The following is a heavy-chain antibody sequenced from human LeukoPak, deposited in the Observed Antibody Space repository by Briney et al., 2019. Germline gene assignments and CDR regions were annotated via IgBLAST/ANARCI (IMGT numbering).Heavy chain of an antibody. CDR3: ARGGGYSGYDSLYYFDY. J-gene: IGHJ4*02. Sequence: SETLSLTCAVYGGSFSGYYWSWIRQPPGKGLEWIGEINRSGSTNYNPSLKSRVTISVDTSKNQFSLKLSSVTAADTAVYYCARGGGYSGYDSLYYFDYWGQGTLVTVSS. D-gene: IGHD5-12*01. CDR2: INRSGST. V-gene: IGHV4-34*01. CDR1: GGSFSGYY.